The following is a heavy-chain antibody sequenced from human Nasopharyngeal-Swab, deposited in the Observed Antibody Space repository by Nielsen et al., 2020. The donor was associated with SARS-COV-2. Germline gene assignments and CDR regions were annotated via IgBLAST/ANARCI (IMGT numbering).Heavy chain of an antibody. CDR1: GFTFSSYG. Sequence: GESLKISCAASGFTFSSYGMHWVRQAPGKGLEWVAVIWYDGSNKYYADSVKGRFTISRDNSKNTLYLQVNSLRAEDTAVYYCARELAAAGTGGNWGQGTLVTVSS. CDR2: IWYDGSNK. J-gene: IGHJ4*02. CDR3: ARELAAAGTGGN. D-gene: IGHD6-13*01. V-gene: IGHV3-33*01.